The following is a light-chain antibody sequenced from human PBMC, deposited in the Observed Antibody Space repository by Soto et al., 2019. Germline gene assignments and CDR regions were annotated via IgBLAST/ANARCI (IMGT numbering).Light chain of an antibody. J-gene: IGLJ2*01. CDR2: SSN. CDR1: SSNIGSNS. CDR3: AAWDDSLNGVV. Sequence: QSVLTQPPLASGTPGQRVTISCSGSSSNIGSNSVNWYQQLPGTAPKLLMYSSNQRPSGVPDRFSGSKSGTSASLAISGLQSEDEADYYCAAWDDSLNGVVFGGGTKLTVL. V-gene: IGLV1-44*01.